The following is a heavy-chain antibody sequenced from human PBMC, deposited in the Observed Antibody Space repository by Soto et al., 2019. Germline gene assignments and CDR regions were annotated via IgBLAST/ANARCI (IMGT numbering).Heavy chain of an antibody. J-gene: IGHJ6*02. D-gene: IGHD2-21*01. CDR3: ATYCLSFACYGMGMDV. V-gene: IGHV1-2*02. CDR2: SNPESGGT. CDR1: GYLFTDHY. Sequence: GASVKVSCKASGYLFTDHYIHWLRQAPGQGLEWLGWSNPESGGTKYAQKFQGRVTMTRDTSISTAYMELNSLRSDDTAVYFCATYCLSFACYGMGMDVWGQGTTVTDSS.